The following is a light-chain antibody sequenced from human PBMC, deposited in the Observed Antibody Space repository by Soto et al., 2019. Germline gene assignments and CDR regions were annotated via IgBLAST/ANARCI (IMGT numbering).Light chain of an antibody. V-gene: IGLV2-14*03. J-gene: IGLJ1*01. CDR2: DVR. CDR3: SSYTSSSTYV. Sequence: QFVLPQPASLSGSPGQSITISCTGTSSDVGGYNYVSWHQQHPGKAPKLMIYDVRNRPSGVSNRFSGSKSGNTASLTISGLQAEDEADYYCSSYTSSSTYVFGTGTKVTVL. CDR1: SSDVGGYNY.